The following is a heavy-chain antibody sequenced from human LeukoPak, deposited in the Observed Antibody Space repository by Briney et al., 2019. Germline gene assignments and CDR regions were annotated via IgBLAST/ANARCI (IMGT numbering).Heavy chain of an antibody. Sequence: GGSLRLSCAASGFTFSSYAMHWVRQAPGKGLEWVAVISYDGSNKYYADSVKGRFTISRDNSKNTLYLQMNSLRAEDTAAYYCARVDTAKYYFDYWGQGTLVTVSS. J-gene: IGHJ4*02. CDR3: ARVDTAKYYFDY. CDR2: ISYDGSNK. D-gene: IGHD5-18*01. V-gene: IGHV3-30*01. CDR1: GFTFSSYA.